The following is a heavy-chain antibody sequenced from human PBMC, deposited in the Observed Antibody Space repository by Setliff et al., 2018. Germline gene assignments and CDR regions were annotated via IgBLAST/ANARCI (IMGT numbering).Heavy chain of an antibody. CDR2: IKQDGSEK. J-gene: IGHJ4*02. CDR1: GFTFTNYW. V-gene: IGHV3-7*01. D-gene: IGHD3-16*02. CDR3: ARLMITLGGVIVYFDN. Sequence: GSLSLSCAASGFTFTNYWMSWVRQAPGKGLEWVADIKQDGSEKYYLDSVKGRFTISRDNAKKSLYLQMNSLRAEDTAVYYCARLMITLGGVIVYFDNWGQGALVTVSS.